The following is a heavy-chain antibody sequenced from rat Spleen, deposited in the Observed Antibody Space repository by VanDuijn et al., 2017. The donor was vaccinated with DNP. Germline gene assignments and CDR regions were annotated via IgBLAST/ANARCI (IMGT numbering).Heavy chain of an antibody. V-gene: IGHV2-30*01. CDR2: VWIGGTT. D-gene: IGHD1-1*01. J-gene: IGHJ2*01. Sequence: QVQLKESGPGLVQPSQTLSLACTVPGFSLTSYHVHWVRQPSGKGLEWMGVVWIGGTTHISSIFKSRVSINRDTSRNQVFLEVNSLQSEDSATYYCARDGQWDYLDYWGQGVMVTVSS. CDR1: GFSLTSYH. CDR3: ARDGQWDYLDY.